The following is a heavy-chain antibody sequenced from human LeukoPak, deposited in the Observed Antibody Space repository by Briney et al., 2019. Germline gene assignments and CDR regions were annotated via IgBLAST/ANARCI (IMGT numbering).Heavy chain of an antibody. J-gene: IGHJ3*01. V-gene: IGHV3-23*03. Sequence: GGSLRLSCGASRFIFSNYAMTWVRQAPGKGLEWVSSIEGDGSGTYYADSVRGRFIVSRDNSKNTLFLQMNRLRAEDAAVYYCAKDSVSQNGIFDPFDVWGQGTMVTVSS. CDR2: IEGDGSGT. CDR3: AKDSVSQNGIFDPFDV. D-gene: IGHD2-15*01. CDR1: RFIFSNYA.